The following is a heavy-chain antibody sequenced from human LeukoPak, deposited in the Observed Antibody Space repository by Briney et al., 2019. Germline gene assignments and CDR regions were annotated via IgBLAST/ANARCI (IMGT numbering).Heavy chain of an antibody. CDR3: ARVLSYSSGYSSVEYFQH. V-gene: IGHV4-30-4*08. CDR1: GGSISSGDYY. Sequence: SETLSLTCTVSGGSISSGDYYWRWIRQPPGKGLEWIGYIYYSGSTYYNPSLKSRVTISVDTSKNQFSLKLSSVTAADTAVYYCARVLSYSSGYSSVEYFQHWGQGTLVTVSS. CDR2: IYYSGST. J-gene: IGHJ1*01. D-gene: IGHD3-22*01.